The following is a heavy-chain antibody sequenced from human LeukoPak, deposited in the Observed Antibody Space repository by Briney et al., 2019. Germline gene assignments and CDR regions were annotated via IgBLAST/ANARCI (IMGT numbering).Heavy chain of an antibody. CDR2: ISWNSGSI. CDR1: GFTFDDYA. CDR3: ARGGGDY. V-gene: IGHV3-9*01. D-gene: IGHD1-26*01. Sequence: GGSLRLSCAASGFTFDDYAMHWVRQAPGKGLEWVSGISWNSGSIGYADSVKGRLTISRDNAKNSLYLQMDSLRDEDTAVYYCARGGGDYWGQGTLVTVTS. J-gene: IGHJ4*02.